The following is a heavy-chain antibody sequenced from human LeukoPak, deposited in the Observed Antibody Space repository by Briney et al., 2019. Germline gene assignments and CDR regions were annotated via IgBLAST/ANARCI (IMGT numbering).Heavy chain of an antibody. CDR1: GYTFTGYY. CDR3: ARDLNYYDSSGTFDY. V-gene: IGHV1-2*02. CDR2: INPNSGGT. J-gene: IGHJ4*02. Sequence: AASVKVSCKASGYTFTGYYMHWVRQAPGQGLEWMGWINPNSGGTNYAQKFQGRVTMTRDTSISTAYMELSRLRSDHTAVYYCARDLNYYDSSGTFDYWGQGTLVTVSS. D-gene: IGHD3-22*01.